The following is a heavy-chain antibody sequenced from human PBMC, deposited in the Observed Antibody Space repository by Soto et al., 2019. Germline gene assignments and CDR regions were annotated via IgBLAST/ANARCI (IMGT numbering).Heavy chain of an antibody. V-gene: IGHV5-51*01. CDR1: GYIFISYW. Sequence: GESLKISCNTSGYIFISYWVAWVRQKPGKGLEWMGTFYPGDSTSTYSPSFQGQVTISVDKSISTAYLHLGSLKASDTAMYYCARIIGYCRNNDCSWTLDIWGQGTTVTVSS. J-gene: IGHJ3*02. D-gene: IGHD2-2*03. CDR2: FYPGDSTS. CDR3: ARIIGYCRNNDCSWTLDI.